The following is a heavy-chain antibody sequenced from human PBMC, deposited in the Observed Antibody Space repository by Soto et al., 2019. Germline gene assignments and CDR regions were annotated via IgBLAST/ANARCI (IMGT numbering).Heavy chain of an antibody. J-gene: IGHJ4*02. V-gene: IGHV1-46*01. Sequence: QVQLVQSGAEVKKPGASVKVSCKASGHTFSSYYMHWVRQAPGQGLEWMGIINSSGGGTSDAQRFQGRVTLTRDTSTSTVYMELSSLRSEDTAVYYCACGDDHNTLKLDYWGQGTLVTVSS. D-gene: IGHD2-2*02. CDR2: INSSGGGT. CDR3: ACGDDHNTLKLDY. CDR1: GHTFSSYY.